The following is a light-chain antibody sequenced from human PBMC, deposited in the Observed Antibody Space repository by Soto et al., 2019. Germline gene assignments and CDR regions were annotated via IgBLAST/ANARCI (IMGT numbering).Light chain of an antibody. Sequence: QSVLAHPRSVSWSPGHVVTISCTGTDTNIGFYNFVSWYQQHPDKAPHLVIYDVNKRPSGVPDRFSGSKSGKTASLTISGLQADGEADYFCCSYAGTYNYVFGTGTKVTVL. CDR2: DVN. CDR1: DTNIGFYNF. CDR3: CSYAGTYNYV. V-gene: IGLV2-11*01. J-gene: IGLJ1*01.